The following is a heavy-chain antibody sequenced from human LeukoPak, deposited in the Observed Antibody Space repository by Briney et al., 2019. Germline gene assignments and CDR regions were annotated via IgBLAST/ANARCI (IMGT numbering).Heavy chain of an antibody. D-gene: IGHD1-26*01. CDR1: GYTFTVYY. CDR3: ARSSGSLRPLGG. V-gene: IGHV1-2*02. Sequence: ASVKVSCKASGYTFTVYYMHWVRQAPGQGLEWMGWINPNSGGTNYAQKFQGRVTMTRDTSISTAYMELSRLRSDDTAVYYCARSSGSLRPLGGWGQGTLVTVSS. CDR2: INPNSGGT. J-gene: IGHJ4*02.